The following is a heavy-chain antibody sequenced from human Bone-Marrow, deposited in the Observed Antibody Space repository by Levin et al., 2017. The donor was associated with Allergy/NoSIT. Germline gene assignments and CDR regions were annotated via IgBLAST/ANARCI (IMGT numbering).Heavy chain of an antibody. CDR1: GYTFTTYG. Sequence: GESLKISCKASGYTFTTYGINWVRQAPGQGLEWMGWISPYNGNTNYAQKVQGRVTMTTDTSTRTAYMELRSLRSDDTAVYYCAGGWGGYTYAASDYWGQGTLVTVSS. J-gene: IGHJ4*02. CDR3: AGGWGGYTYAASDY. D-gene: IGHD5-18*01. V-gene: IGHV1-18*01. CDR2: ISPYNGNT.